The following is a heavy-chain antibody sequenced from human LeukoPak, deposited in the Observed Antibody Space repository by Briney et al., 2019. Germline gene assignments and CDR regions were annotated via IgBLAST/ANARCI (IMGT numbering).Heavy chain of an antibody. V-gene: IGHV3-23*01. CDR3: ARDFAASYAFDI. D-gene: IGHD6-25*01. Sequence: GGSLRLSCAASGFTFSSYAMSWVRQAPGKGLEWVSGISSSGGSTVYADSVKGRFTISRDNAKKSLYLQMDSLRAEDTAVYYCARDFAASYAFDIWGQGTMVTVSS. CDR2: ISSSGGST. J-gene: IGHJ3*02. CDR1: GFTFSSYA.